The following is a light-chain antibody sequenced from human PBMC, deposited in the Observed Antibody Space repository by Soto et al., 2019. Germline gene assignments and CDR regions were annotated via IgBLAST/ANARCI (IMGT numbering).Light chain of an antibody. Sequence: QSALTHPASVSGYLGQSITISCTETNSDVGANRLVSWYQQFPGKVPKLLIYEDTRRPAGISDRFSGSKSGNTASLTISGLRTEEEAHYHCCAYAGTTNFVCGGGTQVTVL. CDR1: NSDVGANRL. J-gene: IGLJ3*02. V-gene: IGLV2-23*01. CDR2: EDT. CDR3: CAYAGTTNFV.